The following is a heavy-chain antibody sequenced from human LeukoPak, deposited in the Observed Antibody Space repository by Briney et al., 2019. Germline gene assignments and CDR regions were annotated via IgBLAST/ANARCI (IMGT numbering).Heavy chain of an antibody. CDR1: GFSFSSSW. CDR2: IKPDGSDK. Sequence: GGSLRLSCAASGFSFSSSWMDWVRQAPEKGLEWVANIKPDGSDKSYVDSVKGRFTISRDNAKDSLYLEMDSLRVEDTALYYCSRSLNSWGQGALVTVSS. V-gene: IGHV3-7*01. J-gene: IGHJ5*02. CDR3: SRSLNS.